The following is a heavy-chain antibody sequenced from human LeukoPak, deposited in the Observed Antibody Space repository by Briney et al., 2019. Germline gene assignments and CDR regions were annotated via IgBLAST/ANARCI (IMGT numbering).Heavy chain of an antibody. V-gene: IGHV3-7*01. CDR1: GFTFSSYA. D-gene: IGHD3-3*01. J-gene: IGHJ6*02. Sequence: GGSLRLSCAASGFTFSSYAMSWVRQAPGKGLEWVANIKQDGSEKYYVDSVKGRFTISRDNAKNSLYLQMNSLRAEDTAVYYCARDLKGPDYDFWSGYSPDYYYYGMDVWGQGTTVTVSS. CDR2: IKQDGSEK. CDR3: ARDLKGPDYDFWSGYSPDYYYYGMDV.